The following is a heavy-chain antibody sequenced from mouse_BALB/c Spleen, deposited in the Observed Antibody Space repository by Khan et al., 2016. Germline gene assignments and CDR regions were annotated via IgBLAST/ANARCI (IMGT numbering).Heavy chain of an antibody. CDR2: ISYSGTT. CDR1: GYSITSDYA. CDR3: ARWLDAMDY. Sequence: EVQLQESGPGLVKPSQSLSLTCTVTGYSITSDYAWNWIRQFPGNKLEWMGYISYSGTTTYNPSLKSRISITRDTSKNQSFLQLNSVTTEDTATXYCARWLDAMDYWGQGTSVTVSS. J-gene: IGHJ4*01. V-gene: IGHV3-2*02. D-gene: IGHD2-2*01.